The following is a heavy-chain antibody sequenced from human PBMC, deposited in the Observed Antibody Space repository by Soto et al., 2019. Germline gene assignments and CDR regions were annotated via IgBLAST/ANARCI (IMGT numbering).Heavy chain of an antibody. V-gene: IGHV1-18*01. Sequence: QVQLVQSGAEVKKPGASVKVSCKASGYTFASYAISWVRQAPGQGLEWMGWISAYNGNTNYAQKLQGRVTITTDTSTRTAYMERRSLRSDDTAVYYCARDAPPADYWGQGTLVTVSS. CDR3: ARDAPPADY. CDR2: ISAYNGNT. CDR1: GYTFASYA. J-gene: IGHJ4*02.